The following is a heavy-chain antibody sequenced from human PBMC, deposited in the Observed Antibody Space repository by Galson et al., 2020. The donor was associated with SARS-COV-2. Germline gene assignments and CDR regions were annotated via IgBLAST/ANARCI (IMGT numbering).Heavy chain of an antibody. J-gene: IGHJ4*02. CDR1: GGSISSYY. CDR2: IYYSGST. V-gene: IGHV4-59*08. D-gene: IGHD2-2*01. Sequence: SETLSLTCTVSGGSISSYYWSWIRQPPGTGLEWIGYIYYSGSTNYNPSLKRRVTISVDTSKNQFSLKLSSVTAADTAVYYCARRRKDDIVVVPVFDYWGQGTLVTVSA. CDR3: ARRRKDDIVVVPVFDY.